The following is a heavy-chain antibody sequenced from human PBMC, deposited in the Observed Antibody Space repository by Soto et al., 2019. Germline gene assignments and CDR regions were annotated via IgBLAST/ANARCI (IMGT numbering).Heavy chain of an antibody. V-gene: IGHV4-39*07. CDR3: ARVVSPRKDMVVVPAAPNYGMDV. Sequence: ETLSLTWTVSGGCISSSSYDWGWIRQPRGKGREWIGSIYYSGSTYYNPSLKSRVTISVDTSKNQFSLKLSSVTAADTAVYYCARVVSPRKDMVVVPAAPNYGMDVWGQGTTVTVPS. D-gene: IGHD2-2*01. CDR2: IYYSGST. J-gene: IGHJ6*02. CDR1: GGCISSSSYD.